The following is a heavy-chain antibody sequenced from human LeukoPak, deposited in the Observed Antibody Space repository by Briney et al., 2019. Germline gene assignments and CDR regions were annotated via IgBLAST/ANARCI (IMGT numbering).Heavy chain of an antibody. D-gene: IGHD6-13*01. CDR3: AKEMLRVPGIAAAGHGNAFDI. J-gene: IGHJ3*02. CDR1: GFTFSSYA. V-gene: IGHV3-23*01. CDR2: ISGSGGST. Sequence: GGSLRLSCAASGFTFSSYAMSWVSQAPGKGLEWVSAISGSGGSTYYADSVKGRFTISRDNSKNTLYLQMNSLRAEDTAVYYCAKEMLRVPGIAAAGHGNAFDIWGQGTMVTVSS.